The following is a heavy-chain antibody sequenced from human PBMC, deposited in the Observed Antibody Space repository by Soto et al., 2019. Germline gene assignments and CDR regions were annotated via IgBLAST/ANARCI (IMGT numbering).Heavy chain of an antibody. D-gene: IGHD2-2*01. Sequence: GGSLRLCCAASEFTFSNYAMSWVRQAPGKGLEWGSSISDNGGTTYYADSVKGRFTISRDNSKNTLYLQMNSLRAEDTAVYYCAKDPRQHLDYFDYRTQGTPVPVSS. CDR1: EFTFSNYA. V-gene: IGHV3-23*01. J-gene: IGHJ4*02. CDR3: AKDPRQHLDYFDY. CDR2: ISDNGGTT.